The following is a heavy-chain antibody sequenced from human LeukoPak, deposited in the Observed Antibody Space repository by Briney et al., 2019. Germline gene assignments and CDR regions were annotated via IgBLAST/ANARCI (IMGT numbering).Heavy chain of an antibody. Sequence: SETLSLTCTVSGDSIDSYYWSWIRQPPGKGLEWIGYIYYRGTTSYNPFLKSRVTISVDPSKNQFSLKLNSVTAADTAVYYCARLPRYGGYDHFDYWGQGILVIVSS. CDR1: GDSIDSYY. V-gene: IGHV4-59*12. CDR2: IYYRGTT. CDR3: ARLPRYGGYDHFDY. D-gene: IGHD5-12*01. J-gene: IGHJ4*02.